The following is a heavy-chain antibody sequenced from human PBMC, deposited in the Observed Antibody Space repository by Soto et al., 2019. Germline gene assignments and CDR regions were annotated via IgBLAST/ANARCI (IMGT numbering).Heavy chain of an antibody. V-gene: IGHV3-53*01. CDR1: GFTVSSTNY. Sequence: GGPLRLSCVVSGFTVSSTNYMSWVRQAPGKGLERVSVLYPGYTTFYADSVKGRFTISTDNSKNTLYLQMNSLRAEDTAVYYCVRDDFGLGIVHWGLGTLVTVS. D-gene: IGHD1-26*01. J-gene: IGHJ4*02. CDR3: VRDDFGLGIVH. CDR2: LYPGYTT.